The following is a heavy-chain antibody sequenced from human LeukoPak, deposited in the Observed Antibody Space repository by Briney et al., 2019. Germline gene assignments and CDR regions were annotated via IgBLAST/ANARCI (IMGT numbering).Heavy chain of an antibody. CDR3: ARDYGYSSGAFDI. CDR2: IDWNSGSV. CDR1: GFTFDDYA. V-gene: IGHV3-9*01. Sequence: GGSLRLSCAASGFTFDDYAMHWVRQAPGKGLEWVSGIDWNSGSVGYADSVKGRFTISRDNAKNSLYLQLNSLRAEDTALYHCARDYGYSSGAFDIWGQGTLVTVSS. J-gene: IGHJ3*02. D-gene: IGHD6-19*01.